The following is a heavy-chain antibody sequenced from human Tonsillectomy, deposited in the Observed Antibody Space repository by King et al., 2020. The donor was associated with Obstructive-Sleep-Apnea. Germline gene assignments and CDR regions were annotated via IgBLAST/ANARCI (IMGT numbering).Heavy chain of an antibody. D-gene: IGHD3-16*01. CDR3: AQMSGLPCVGRDGGYGMDV. Sequence: TLKESGPALVKPTQTLTLTCTFSGFSLSTSGMCVSWIRQPPGKALEWLALIDWDDETYYSTSLKTRLTISKDTSKNQVVLTMTNMDPVDTATYYCAQMSGLPCVGRDGGYGMDVWGQGTTVSVSS. J-gene: IGHJ6*02. CDR1: GFSLSTSGMC. CDR2: IDWDDET. V-gene: IGHV2-70*01.